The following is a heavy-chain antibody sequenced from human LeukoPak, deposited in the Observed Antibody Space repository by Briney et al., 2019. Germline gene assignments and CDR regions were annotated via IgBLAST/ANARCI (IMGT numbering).Heavy chain of an antibody. J-gene: IGHJ4*02. V-gene: IGHV4-59*01. CDR2: IYYSGST. Sequence: SETLSLTCTVSGCSISSYYWSWIRQPPGKGLEWVGDIYYSGSTNYNPSLKSRVTISVDTSKNQFSLKLSSVTAADTAVYYCARGWSDNWNDGSLYDYWGQGTLVTVSS. CDR1: GCSISSYY. CDR3: ARGWSDNWNDGSLYDY. D-gene: IGHD1-20*01.